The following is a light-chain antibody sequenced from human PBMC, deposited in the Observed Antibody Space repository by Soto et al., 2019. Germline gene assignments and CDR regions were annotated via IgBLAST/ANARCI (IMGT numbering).Light chain of an antibody. CDR2: AAS. CDR3: QQSYSTPLT. J-gene: IGKJ1*01. CDR1: QSISSY. V-gene: IGKV1-39*01. Sequence: DIQMTQSPSSLSASVGDRVTITCRASQSISSYLNWYQQKPGKAPKLLIYAASSLRSGVPSRFSGSGSGTDFTLTISSLQPEEFATYYWQQSYSTPLTFGQGTKVEIK.